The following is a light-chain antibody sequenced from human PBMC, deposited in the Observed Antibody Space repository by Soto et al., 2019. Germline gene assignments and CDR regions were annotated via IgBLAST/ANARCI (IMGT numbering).Light chain of an antibody. CDR1: SSDVGRYNY. CDR3: TSYTSSNTYV. CDR2: EIS. V-gene: IGLV2-14*01. J-gene: IGLJ1*01. Sequence: SALTQPASLSGSPGQSITISCTGTSSDVGRYNYVSWYQQYPGKAPKLMIYEISNRPSGVSIRFSGSKSGNTASLTISGLQAEDEADYYCTSYTSSNTYVFGGGTKVTVL.